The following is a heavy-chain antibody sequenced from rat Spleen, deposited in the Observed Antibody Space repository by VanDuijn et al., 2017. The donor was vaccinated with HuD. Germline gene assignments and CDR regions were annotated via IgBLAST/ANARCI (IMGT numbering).Heavy chain of an antibody. CDR3: ARHAYYYDGSYYYAYYFDY. Sequence: EVQLVESGGGLVQPGRSLKLSCAASGFTFSDYYMAWVRQAPKKGLEWVASISYEGSSTYYGDSVKGRFTISRDNAKSTLYLQMNSLRSEDTATYYCARHAYYYDGSYYYAYYFDYWGQGVMVTVSS. D-gene: IGHD1-12*02. CDR2: ISYEGSST. J-gene: IGHJ2*01. CDR1: GFTFSDYY. V-gene: IGHV5-22*01.